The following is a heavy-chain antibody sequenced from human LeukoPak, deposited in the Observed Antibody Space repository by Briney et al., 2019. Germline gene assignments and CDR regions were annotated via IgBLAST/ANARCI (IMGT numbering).Heavy chain of an antibody. CDR1: GFTFNNYW. Sequence: GGSLRLSCAASGFTFNNYWMSWVRQAPGKGLEWVANIKPDENEKFYVDSVKGRFTISRDNAKNSLYLQMNSLRAEDTALYYCTRSPDGFDYWGQGTLVTVFS. CDR3: TRSPDGFDY. D-gene: IGHD1-14*01. V-gene: IGHV3-7*03. CDR2: IKPDENEK. J-gene: IGHJ4*02.